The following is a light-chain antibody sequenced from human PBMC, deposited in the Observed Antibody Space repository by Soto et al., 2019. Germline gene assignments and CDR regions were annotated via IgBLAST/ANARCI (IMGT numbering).Light chain of an antibody. CDR1: QSIHRW. J-gene: IGKJ1*01. Sequence: DIQMTQSPSTLSASVGDRVTITCRASQSIHRWLAWYQQKAGKAPKVLIYDASSLDSGVPSRFSGSGSGTEFTLTISSLQPDDFATYYYQHYNSYSEAFGQGTKVDIK. V-gene: IGKV1-5*01. CDR2: DAS. CDR3: QHYNSYSEA.